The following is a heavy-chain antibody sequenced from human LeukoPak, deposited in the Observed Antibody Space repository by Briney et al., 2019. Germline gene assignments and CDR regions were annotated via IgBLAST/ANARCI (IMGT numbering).Heavy chain of an antibody. D-gene: IGHD5-24*01. CDR1: GGSISSYY. Sequence: SETLSLTCTVSGGSISSYYWSWIRQPPGKGLEWIGYIYYSRSTNYNPSLKSRVTISVDTSKNQFSLKLSSVTAADTAVYYCARDGDGYERWFDPWGQGTLVTVSS. J-gene: IGHJ5*02. CDR2: IYYSRST. V-gene: IGHV4-59*01. CDR3: ARDGDGYERWFDP.